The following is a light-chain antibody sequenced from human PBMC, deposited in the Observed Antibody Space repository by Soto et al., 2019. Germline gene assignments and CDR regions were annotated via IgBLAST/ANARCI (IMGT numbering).Light chain of an antibody. Sequence: DIQMTQSPSSLSASVGDRVTITCRASQSISSYLNWYQQKPGKAPKLLIYAASSLQSGVPSRFSGSGSGTDFTLHISSLQPEDFATYYCQQSYSTLWTFGQGTKVEIK. CDR1: QSISSY. CDR2: AAS. CDR3: QQSYSTLWT. J-gene: IGKJ1*01. V-gene: IGKV1-39*01.